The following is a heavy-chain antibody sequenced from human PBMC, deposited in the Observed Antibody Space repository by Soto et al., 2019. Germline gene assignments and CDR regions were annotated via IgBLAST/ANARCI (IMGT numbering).Heavy chain of an antibody. Sequence: SETLSLTCTVSGGSISSYYWSWIRQPPGKGLEWIGYIYYSGSTNYNPSLKSRVTISVDTSKNQFSLKLSSVTAADTAVYYCAREGIAAARSPWFDPWGQGTLVTVSS. D-gene: IGHD6-13*01. CDR1: GGSISSYY. CDR3: AREGIAAARSPWFDP. V-gene: IGHV4-59*08. J-gene: IGHJ5*02. CDR2: IYYSGST.